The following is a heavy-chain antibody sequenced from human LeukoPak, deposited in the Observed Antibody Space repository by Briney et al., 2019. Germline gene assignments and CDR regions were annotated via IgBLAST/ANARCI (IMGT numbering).Heavy chain of an antibody. V-gene: IGHV3-23*01. CDR1: GFTFSSFA. CDR3: AKDQLGGSGGWYNAFDL. CDR2: ISDSGTST. Sequence: GGSLRLSCAASGFTFSSFAMSWVRQAPGKGLKWVSVISDSGTSTYYADSVKGRFTISKDRPKNTLYLQMNSLRAEDTAIYYCAKDQLGGSGGWYNAFDLWGQRKMVSVSS. D-gene: IGHD6-19*01. J-gene: IGHJ3*01.